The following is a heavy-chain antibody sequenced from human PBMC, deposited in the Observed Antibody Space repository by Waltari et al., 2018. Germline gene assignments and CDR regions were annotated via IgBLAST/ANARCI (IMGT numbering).Heavy chain of an antibody. CDR1: GYTFTSYD. CDR2: RNPNSGNT. D-gene: IGHD5-18*01. CDR3: ARGSYHVDTSPVDY. V-gene: IGHV1-8*01. J-gene: IGHJ4*02. Sequence: QVQLVQSGAEVKKPGASVRVSCKASGYTFTSYDISWVRQATGQGLEWMGWRNPNSGNTGYAQKFQGRVTMTRNTSIRTAYMELSSLRSEDTAVYYCARGSYHVDTSPVDYWGQGTLVTVSS.